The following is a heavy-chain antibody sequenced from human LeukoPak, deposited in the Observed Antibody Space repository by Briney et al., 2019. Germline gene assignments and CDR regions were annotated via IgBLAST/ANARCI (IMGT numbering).Heavy chain of an antibody. CDR3: ANSGYSSSWFYYYYGMDV. V-gene: IGHV3-30*02. Sequence: GGSLRLSCAASGFTFSSYGMHWVRQAPGKGLEWVAFIRYDGGNKYYADSVKGRFTISRDNSKNTLYLQMNSLRAEDTAVYYCANSGYSSSWFYYYYGMDVWGQGTTVTVSS. J-gene: IGHJ6*02. CDR2: IRYDGGNK. D-gene: IGHD6-13*01. CDR1: GFTFSSYG.